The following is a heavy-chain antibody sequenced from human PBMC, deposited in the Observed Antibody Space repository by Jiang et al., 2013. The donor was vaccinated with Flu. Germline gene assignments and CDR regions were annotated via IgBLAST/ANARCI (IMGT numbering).Heavy chain of an antibody. Sequence: PTQTLTLTCTFSGFSLTARPVGVGWIRQSPGKALEFLAVIYWDDDKRYSPSLKTRLTISKDTSKNQVVLTMTNMDPVDTATYYCARMNNYYGSGSYPTPFDYWGQGTLVTVSS. J-gene: IGHJ4*02. D-gene: IGHD3-10*01. V-gene: IGHV2-5*02. CDR1: GFSLTARPVG. CDR3: ARMNNYYGSGSYPTPFDY. CDR2: IYWDDDK.